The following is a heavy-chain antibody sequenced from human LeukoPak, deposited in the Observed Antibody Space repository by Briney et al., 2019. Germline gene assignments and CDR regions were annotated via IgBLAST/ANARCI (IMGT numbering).Heavy chain of an antibody. J-gene: IGHJ4*02. Sequence: GGSLRLSCAASGFTFSSYGMHWVRQAPGKGLEWVAVISYDGSNKYYADFVKGRFTISRDNSKNTLYLQMNSLRAEDTAVYYCAFINFDYWGQGTLVTVSS. CDR2: ISYDGSNK. CDR3: AFINFDY. V-gene: IGHV3-30*03. CDR1: GFTFSSYG.